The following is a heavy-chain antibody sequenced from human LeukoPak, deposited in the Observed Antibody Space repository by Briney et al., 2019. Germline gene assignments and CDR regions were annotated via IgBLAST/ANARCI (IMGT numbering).Heavy chain of an antibody. Sequence: ASVKVSWKASGYTFTSYDINWVRQTTGQGLEWMGWMNPGSGNTGYAQKFQGRVTMTRNTSISTVYMEVSGLRSEDTAVYYCTRGGIIILGVATVVDYWGQGTLVTVSS. CDR1: GYTFTSYD. D-gene: IGHD3/OR15-3a*01. J-gene: IGHJ4*02. CDR3: TRGGIIILGVATVVDY. CDR2: MNPGSGNT. V-gene: IGHV1-8*01.